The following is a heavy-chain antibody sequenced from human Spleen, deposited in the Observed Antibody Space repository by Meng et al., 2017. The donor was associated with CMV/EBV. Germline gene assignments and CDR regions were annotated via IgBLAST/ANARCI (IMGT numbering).Heavy chain of an antibody. V-gene: IGHV4-39*07. Sequence: SETLSLTCTVSGGSISSSSYYWGWIRQPPGKGLEWIGSIYYSGSTYYNPSLKSRVTISVDTSKNQFSLKLSSVTAADTAVYYCAREQGSTSCLDYWGQGTLVTVS. CDR3: AREQGSTSCLDY. J-gene: IGHJ4*02. CDR2: IYYSGST. CDR1: GGSISSSSYY. D-gene: IGHD2-2*01.